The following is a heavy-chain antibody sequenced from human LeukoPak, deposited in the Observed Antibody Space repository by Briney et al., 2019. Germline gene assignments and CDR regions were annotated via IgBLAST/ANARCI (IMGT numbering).Heavy chain of an antibody. CDR2: INSDGSTT. Sequence: PGGSLRLSCAASGFTFSTYSMNWVRQAPGKGLVWVSRINSDGSTTSYADSVKGRFTISRDNAKNTLYLQMNSLRAEDTAVYYCARDRPVVCSSTSCYPRFDYWGQGTLVTVSS. CDR3: ARDRPVVCSSTSCYPRFDY. J-gene: IGHJ4*02. V-gene: IGHV3-74*01. CDR1: GFTFSTYS. D-gene: IGHD2-2*01.